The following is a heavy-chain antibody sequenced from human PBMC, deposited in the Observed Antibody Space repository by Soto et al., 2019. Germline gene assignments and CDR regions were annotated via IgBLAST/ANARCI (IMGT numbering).Heavy chain of an antibody. Sequence: EVQVLESGGDVVQPGGSLRLSCAASGFTLSSYAMIWVRQAPGKGLEWVAVIDGSGGNKNYADSVKGRFTISRDASKNTLYLQFHRLRAEDTAVSYCSKDPDYGNTSAYLSPPPWGRGTRVTVSS. D-gene: IGHD3-22*01. CDR1: GFTLSSYA. J-gene: IGHJ5*02. CDR2: IDGSGGNK. V-gene: IGHV3-23*01. CDR3: SKDPDYGNTSAYLSPPP.